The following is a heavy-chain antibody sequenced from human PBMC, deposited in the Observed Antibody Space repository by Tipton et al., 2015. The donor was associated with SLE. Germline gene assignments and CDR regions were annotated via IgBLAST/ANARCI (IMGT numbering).Heavy chain of an antibody. D-gene: IGHD6-13*01. Sequence: TLSLTCTVSGGSLSSYYWSWIRQPAGKGLEWIGRIYTSGSTNYNPSLKSRVTMSVDTSKNQFSLKLSSVTAADTAVYYCARDPAGGRYSSSWYYFDYWGQGTLVTVSS. CDR3: ARDPAGGRYSSSWYYFDY. CDR2: IYTSGST. J-gene: IGHJ4*02. V-gene: IGHV4-4*07. CDR1: GGSLSSYY.